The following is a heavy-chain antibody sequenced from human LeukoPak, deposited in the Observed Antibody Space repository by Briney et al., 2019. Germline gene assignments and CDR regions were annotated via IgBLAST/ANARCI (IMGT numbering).Heavy chain of an antibody. CDR3: ARAVSTVTTGEINWFDP. J-gene: IGHJ5*02. CDR2: INPSGGST. CDR1: GYTFTSYY. D-gene: IGHD4-17*01. V-gene: IGHV1-46*01. Sequence: ASVKVSCKASGYTFTSYYMHWVRQAPGQGLEWMGLINPSGGSTSYAQKFQGRVTMTRDTSTSTVYMELSSLRSEDTAVYYCARAVSTVTTGEINWFDPWGQGTLVTVSS.